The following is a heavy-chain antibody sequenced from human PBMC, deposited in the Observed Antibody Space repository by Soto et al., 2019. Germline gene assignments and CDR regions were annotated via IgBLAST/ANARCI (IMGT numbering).Heavy chain of an antibody. CDR2: ISGGGTTV. CDR3: ARDREPSVYHGMAV. Sequence: GSLRLSCAASGFAFSEFYMSWTRQAPGKGLEWISYISGGGTTVFYADSVKGRFTISRDNAQKSLYLQMDSLTSEDTAIYYCARDREPSVYHGMAVWGQGTTVTVSS. V-gene: IGHV3-11*01. CDR1: GFAFSEFY. J-gene: IGHJ6*02.